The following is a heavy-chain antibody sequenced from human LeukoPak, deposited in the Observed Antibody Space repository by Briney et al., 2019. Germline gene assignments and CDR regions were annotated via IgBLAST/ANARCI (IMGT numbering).Heavy chain of an antibody. CDR2: IGTAGDT. CDR3: ARDRATYYYDSSGYRYYYYGMDV. Sequence: PGGSLRLSCAASGFTFSSYDMHWVRQATGKGLEWVSAIGTAGDTYYPGSVKGRFTISRENAKNSLYLQMNSLRAGDTAVYYCARDRATYYYDSSGYRYYYYGMDVWGQGTTVTVSS. D-gene: IGHD3-22*01. J-gene: IGHJ6*02. V-gene: IGHV3-13*01. CDR1: GFTFSSYD.